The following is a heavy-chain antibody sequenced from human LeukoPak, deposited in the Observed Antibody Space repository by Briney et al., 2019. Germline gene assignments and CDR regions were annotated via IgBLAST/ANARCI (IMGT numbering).Heavy chain of an antibody. CDR1: GFTFINYA. CDR2: IGGSGDTT. V-gene: IGHV3-23*01. D-gene: IGHD6-13*01. J-gene: IGHJ4*02. Sequence: GGSLRLSCAASGFTFINYAMTWVRQAPGKGLEWVSTIGGSGDTTYYAASVKGRFTISRDNSRDTLYLQMNGLRAEDTAVYFCAKQSAGSAAWYSLHYDFWGQGTLVTVSS. CDR3: AKQSAGSAAWYSLHYDF.